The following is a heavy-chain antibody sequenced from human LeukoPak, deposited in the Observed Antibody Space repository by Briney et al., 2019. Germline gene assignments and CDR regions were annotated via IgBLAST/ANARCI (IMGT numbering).Heavy chain of an antibody. CDR3: AKAPNWGTFDY. D-gene: IGHD7-27*01. J-gene: IGHJ4*02. V-gene: IGHV3-23*01. CDR2: ISGSGGST. CDR1: GFTFSSYA. Sequence: PGGSLRLSRAASGFTFSSYAISWVRQAPGKGREWVSAISGSGGSTYYADSVKGRFTISRDNSKNTLYLQRNSLRAEDTAVYYCAKAPNWGTFDYWGQGTLVTVSS.